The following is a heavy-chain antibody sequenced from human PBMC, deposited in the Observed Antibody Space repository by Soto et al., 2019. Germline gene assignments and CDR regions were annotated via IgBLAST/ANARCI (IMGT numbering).Heavy chain of an antibody. CDR1: GYTFTNLG. J-gene: IGHJ4*02. CDR3: GRGGTPIDY. D-gene: IGHD3-16*01. Sequence: QVQLVQSGAEVKKPGASVKVSCKASGYTFTNLGISWVRQAPGQGLEWMGWIRAYNGNTNYAQNFQGRVTMTTDTSTSTACMELGTLRPDDTPVFSFGRGGTPIDYWGQGTLVTVSS. CDR2: IRAYNGNT. V-gene: IGHV1-18*01.